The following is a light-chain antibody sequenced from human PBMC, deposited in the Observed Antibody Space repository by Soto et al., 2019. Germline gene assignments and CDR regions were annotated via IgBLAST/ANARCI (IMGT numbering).Light chain of an antibody. Sequence: QSALTQPPSASGSPGQSVTISCTGTSSDVGGYNYVSWYQQHPGKAPKLMIYEVSKRPSGVPDRFSGSKSGNTASLTVSGLQAEDEADYYGSSYAGSLDVFGTGTKVTVL. J-gene: IGLJ1*01. CDR2: EVS. V-gene: IGLV2-8*01. CDR1: SSDVGGYNY. CDR3: SSYAGSLDV.